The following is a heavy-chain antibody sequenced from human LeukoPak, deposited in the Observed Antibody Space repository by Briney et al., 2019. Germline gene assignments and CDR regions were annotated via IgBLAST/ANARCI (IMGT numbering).Heavy chain of an antibody. CDR2: IYISGST. Sequence: PSETLSLTCTVSGGSISSYYWSWIRQPAGKGLEWVGRIYISGSTNYNPSLKSRVTMSLDRVKNQFSLKLSSVTAADTAVYYCARDLYDSSGYTKNWFDPWGQGTLVTVSS. CDR1: GGSISSYY. V-gene: IGHV4-4*07. CDR3: ARDLYDSSGYTKNWFDP. D-gene: IGHD3-22*01. J-gene: IGHJ5*02.